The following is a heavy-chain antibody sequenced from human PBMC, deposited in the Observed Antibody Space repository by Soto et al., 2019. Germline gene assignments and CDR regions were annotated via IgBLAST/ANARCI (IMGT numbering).Heavy chain of an antibody. CDR2: IFSNDEK. V-gene: IGHV2-26*01. CDR3: ARIKGYGAKYWYFDL. D-gene: IGHD4-17*01. J-gene: IGHJ2*01. Sequence: QVTLKESGPVLVKPTETLTLTCTVSGFSLSNARMGVSWIRQPPGKALEWLAHIFSNDEKSYSTSLKSRLTISKDTSKRQVVLTMTNMDPVDTATYYCARIKGYGAKYWYFDLWGRGTLVTVSS. CDR1: GFSLSNARMG.